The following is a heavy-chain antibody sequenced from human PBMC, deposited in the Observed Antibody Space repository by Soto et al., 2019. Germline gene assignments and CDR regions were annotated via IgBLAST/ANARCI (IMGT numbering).Heavy chain of an antibody. D-gene: IGHD4-4*01. V-gene: IGHV3-21*01. CDR2: ISSSSSYI. CDR3: ARVHSNYGGWFDP. Sequence: GGSLRLSCAASGFTFSSYSMNWVRQAPGKGLEWVSSISSSSSYIYYADSVKGRFTISRDNAKNSLYLQMNSLRAEDTAVYYCARVHSNYGGWFDPWGQGTLVTVSS. J-gene: IGHJ5*02. CDR1: GFTFSSYS.